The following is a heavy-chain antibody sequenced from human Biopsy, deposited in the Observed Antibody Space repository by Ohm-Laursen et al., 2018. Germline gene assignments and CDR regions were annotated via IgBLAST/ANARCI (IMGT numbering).Heavy chain of an antibody. V-gene: IGHV1-2*02. CDR2: IDPNSGRA. J-gene: IGHJ3*02. Sequence: ASVKVSCKASGYTFTGYSCHWVRQAPGQRLEWVGWIDPNSGRANYAQKFQGRITMTTDTSIITAYLEVSSLTSHDAAVYFCARASAYGVFDIWGQGTTVTVSS. CDR1: GYTFTGYS. D-gene: IGHD4/OR15-4a*01. CDR3: ARASAYGVFDI.